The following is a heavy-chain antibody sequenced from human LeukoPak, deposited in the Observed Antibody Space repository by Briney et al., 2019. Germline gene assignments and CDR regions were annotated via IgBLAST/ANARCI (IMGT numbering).Heavy chain of an antibody. V-gene: IGHV4-4*02. CDR1: GGSISSSNW. D-gene: IGHD3-10*01. J-gene: IGHJ4*02. Sequence: SETLSLTCAVSGGSISSSNWWSWVRQPPGKGLEWIGEIYHSGSTNYNPSLKSRVTISVDKSKNQFSLKLSSVTAADTAVYYCARRITMVRGAIGYYFDYWGQGTLVTVS. CDR3: ARRITMVRGAIGYYFDY. CDR2: IYHSGST.